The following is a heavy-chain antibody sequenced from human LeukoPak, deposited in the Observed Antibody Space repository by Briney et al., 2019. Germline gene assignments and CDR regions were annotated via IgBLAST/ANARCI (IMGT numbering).Heavy chain of an antibody. CDR2: IYSGGST. Sequence: GGSLRLSCAASGFTVSSNYMSWVRQAPGKGLEWVSVIYSGGSTYYADSVKGRFTISRDNSKNTLYLQMNSLRAEDAAVYFCARDPNGDYIGTFDMWGRGTMVGVSS. CDR1: GFTVSSNY. V-gene: IGHV3-53*01. CDR3: ARDPNGDYIGTFDM. D-gene: IGHD4-17*01. J-gene: IGHJ3*02.